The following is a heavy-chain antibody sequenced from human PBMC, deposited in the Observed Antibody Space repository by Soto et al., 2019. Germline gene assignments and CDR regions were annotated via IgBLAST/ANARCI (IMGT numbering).Heavy chain of an antibody. Sequence: SVKFPWNASGCTFSSNAISWVRQAPGQVLECMGGIIPIFGTANYAQKFQGRVTITADESTSTAYMELSSLRSEDTAVYYCAREGLDDVDMVATGDCWG. V-gene: IGHV1-69*13. CDR1: GCTFSSNA. J-gene: IGHJ4*01. CDR2: IIPIFGTA. D-gene: IGHD5-12*01. CDR3: AREGLDDVDMVATGDC.